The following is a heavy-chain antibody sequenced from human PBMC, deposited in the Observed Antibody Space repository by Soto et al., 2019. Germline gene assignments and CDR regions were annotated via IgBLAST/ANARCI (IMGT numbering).Heavy chain of an antibody. D-gene: IGHD6-19*01. J-gene: IGHJ4*02. CDR1: GFTFSSYS. V-gene: IGHV3-21*01. CDR2: ISGGSSYI. CDR3: ARVGIAVAGTYFDY. Sequence: EVQLVESGGGLVKPGGSLRLSYAASGFTFSSYSMNWVRQAPGKGLEWVSSISGGSSYINYADSVKGRFTISRDNAKNSLYLQMNSLRAEDTAVYYCARVGIAVAGTYFDYWGQGTLVTVSS.